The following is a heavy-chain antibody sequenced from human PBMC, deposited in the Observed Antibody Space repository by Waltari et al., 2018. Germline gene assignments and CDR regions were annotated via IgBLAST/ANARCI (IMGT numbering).Heavy chain of an antibody. D-gene: IGHD4-4*01. Sequence: VQLVESGGGLIQPGGSLRLSCAASGFTVSSNYMSWVRQARGKGLEWVSVIYSGGSTYYADSVKGRFTISRDNSKNTLYLQMNSLRAEDTAVYYCARDRGTVTTYYYYYGMDVWGQGTTVTVSS. CDR2: IYSGGST. CDR3: ARDRGTVTTYYYYYGMDV. V-gene: IGHV3-53*01. CDR1: GFTVSSNY. J-gene: IGHJ6*02.